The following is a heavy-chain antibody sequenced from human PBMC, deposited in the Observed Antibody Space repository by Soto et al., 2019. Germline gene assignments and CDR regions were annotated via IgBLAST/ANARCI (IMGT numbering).Heavy chain of an antibody. J-gene: IGHJ6*02. CDR3: ARHPTLGALSRLDV. D-gene: IGHD3-16*02. Sequence: PGGSLRLSCATSGFIFEDYAMHWVRQAPGKGLEWVSGLSWNGGATGYADSVRGRFTISRDNARTSLYLQMNSLRPEDTALYYCARHPTLGALSRLDVWGQGTTVTVSS. CDR2: LSWNGGAT. V-gene: IGHV3-9*01. CDR1: GFIFEDYA.